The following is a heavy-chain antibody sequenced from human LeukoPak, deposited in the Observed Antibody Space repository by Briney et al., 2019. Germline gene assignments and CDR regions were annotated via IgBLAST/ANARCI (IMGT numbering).Heavy chain of an antibody. J-gene: IGHJ4*02. V-gene: IGHV1-2*06. CDR1: GYTFTGYY. CDR3: ARSDASSGYYFLDY. Sequence: GASVKVSCKASGYTFTGYYMHWVRQAPGQGLEWMGRINPNGGGTMYAQKFQGRVTMTRETSISTAYMELSRLRSDDTAVYYCARSDASSGYYFLDYWGQGTLVTVSS. D-gene: IGHD3-22*01. CDR2: INPNGGGT.